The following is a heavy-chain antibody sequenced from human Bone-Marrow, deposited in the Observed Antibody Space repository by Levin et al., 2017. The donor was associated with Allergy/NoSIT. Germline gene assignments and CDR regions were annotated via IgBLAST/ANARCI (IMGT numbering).Heavy chain of an antibody. D-gene: IGHD6-19*01. CDR3: AKVGSGWFRNKLDS. Sequence: GESLKISCAASGFTFRTYAMSWVRQAPGKGLEWLSGISGSGAGTCYADSVKGRFNISKDNSKNMVYLQLNSLRVDDTAVYYCAKVGSGWFRNKLDSWGQGTLVTVSS. V-gene: IGHV3-23*01. CDR2: ISGSGAGT. J-gene: IGHJ4*02. CDR1: GFTFRTYA.